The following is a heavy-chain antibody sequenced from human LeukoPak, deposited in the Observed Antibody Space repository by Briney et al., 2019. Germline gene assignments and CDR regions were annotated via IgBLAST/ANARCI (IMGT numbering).Heavy chain of an antibody. D-gene: IGHD3-22*01. Sequence: PGESLKISCKGSGYSFTSYWIGWVRQMPGKGLEWMGIIYPGDSDTRYSPSFQGQVTISADKSISTAYLQWSSLKASDTAMYYCARHRKYYYDSSGYYYEGYYFDYWGQGTLVTVSS. CDR1: GYSFTSYW. CDR2: IYPGDSDT. CDR3: ARHRKYYYDSSGYYYEGYYFDY. J-gene: IGHJ4*02. V-gene: IGHV5-51*01.